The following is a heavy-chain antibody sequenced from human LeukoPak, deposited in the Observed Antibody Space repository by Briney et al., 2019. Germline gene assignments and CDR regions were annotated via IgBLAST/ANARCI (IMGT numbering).Heavy chain of an antibody. CDR3: AKVRGSERPKYYFEY. Sequence: GGSLRLSCAASGFTFSSYAMSWVRQAPGKGLEWVSGISGGGGSTYCADSAKGRFTISRDDSKNTLYLQVNSLRAEDTAVYYCAKVRGSERPKYYFEYWGQGTLVTVSS. CDR2: ISGGGGST. CDR1: GFTFSSYA. D-gene: IGHD3-10*01. V-gene: IGHV3-23*01. J-gene: IGHJ4*02.